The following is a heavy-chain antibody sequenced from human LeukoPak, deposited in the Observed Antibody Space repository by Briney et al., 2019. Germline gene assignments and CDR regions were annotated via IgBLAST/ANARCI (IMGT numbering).Heavy chain of an antibody. CDR1: GFTFSNAW. Sequence: GGSLRLSCAASGFTFSNAWMSWVRQAPGKGLEWVGRIKSKTDGGTTDYAAPVKGRFTISRDDSKNTLYLQMNSLKTEDTAVYYCTTDSPKLELGRYYYYMDVWGKGTTVTVSS. J-gene: IGHJ6*03. D-gene: IGHD1-7*01. CDR2: IKSKTDGGTT. V-gene: IGHV3-15*01. CDR3: TTDSPKLELGRYYYYMDV.